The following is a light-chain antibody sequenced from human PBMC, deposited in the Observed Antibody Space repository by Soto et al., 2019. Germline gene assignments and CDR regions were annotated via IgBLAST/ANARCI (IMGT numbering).Light chain of an antibody. CDR3: QSFDSSLRDWV. J-gene: IGLJ3*02. CDR1: SSYIGAGFD. V-gene: IGLV1-40*01. Sequence: QSVLTQPPSVSGAPGQRVTISCAGSSSYIGAGFDVHWYLQLPGAAPKVLIYGNTNRPSGVPDRFSGSKSGTSASLAITGLRAEDDADYFCQSFDSSLRDWVFGGGTKLTVL. CDR2: GNT.